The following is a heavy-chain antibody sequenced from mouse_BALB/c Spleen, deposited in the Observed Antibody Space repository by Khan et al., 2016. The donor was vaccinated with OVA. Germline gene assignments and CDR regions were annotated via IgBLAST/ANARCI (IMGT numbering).Heavy chain of an antibody. CDR2: IYPFNDDP. J-gene: IGHJ3*01. Sequence: EVQLQQSGPELAKPGASVKMSCKASGYTFTSYVMHWVKQKPGLGLEWIGYIYPFNDDPKYNEKFKGKATLTSDKSSSTAYMELSSLTSEDSAVYYCDPVGVYYVWCAYWGQGTLVTVSA. CDR1: GYTFTSYV. D-gene: IGHD1-1*01. V-gene: IGHV1S136*01. CDR3: DPVGVYYVWCAY.